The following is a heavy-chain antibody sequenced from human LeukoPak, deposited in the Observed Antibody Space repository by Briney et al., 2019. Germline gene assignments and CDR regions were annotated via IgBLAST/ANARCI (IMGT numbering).Heavy chain of an antibody. CDR1: GGSISSYY. J-gene: IGHJ3*02. CDR2: IYYSGST. D-gene: IGHD2-8*01. CDR3: ARGLRVPLISYDAFDI. Sequence: PSETLSLTCTVSGGSISSYYWSWIRQPPGKGLEWIGYIYYSGSTNYNPSLKSRVTISVDTSKNQFSLKLSSVTAADTAVYYCARGLRVPLISYDAFDIWGQGTMVTVSS. V-gene: IGHV4-59*01.